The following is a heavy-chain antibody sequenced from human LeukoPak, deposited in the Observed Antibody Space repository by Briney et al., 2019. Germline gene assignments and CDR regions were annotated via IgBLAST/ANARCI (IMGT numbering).Heavy chain of an antibody. Sequence: GASVKVSCKASGDTFTGDYMHWVRQAPGRGLEWMGWINPDSGGTNYAQKFQGRVTMTRDTSISTTYMELSRLRSDDTAVSYCARTRNYNWNDIVEYWGQGTLVTVSS. V-gene: IGHV1-2*02. J-gene: IGHJ4*02. CDR3: ARTRNYNWNDIVEY. CDR1: GDTFTGDY. D-gene: IGHD1-20*01. CDR2: INPDSGGT.